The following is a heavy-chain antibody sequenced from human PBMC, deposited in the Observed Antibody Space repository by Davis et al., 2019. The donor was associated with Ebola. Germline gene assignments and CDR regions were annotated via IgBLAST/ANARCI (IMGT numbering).Heavy chain of an antibody. CDR2: VFPGGNT. D-gene: IGHD2-15*01. J-gene: IGHJ4*02. Sequence: SQTLSLTCGVSGGSFSGYFWSWVRQPPGKGLEWIGKVFPGGNTKDNPSLKSRVTIPVDTSKRQLSLNLTSVTAADTAVYYCARGRRTLGYCSGDSCYYFDYWGQGALVTVSS. CDR1: GGSFSGYF. CDR3: ARGRRTLGYCSGDSCYYFDY. V-gene: IGHV4-34*01.